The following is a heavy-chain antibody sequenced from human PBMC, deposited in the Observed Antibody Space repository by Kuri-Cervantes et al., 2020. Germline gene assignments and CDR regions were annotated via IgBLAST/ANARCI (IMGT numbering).Heavy chain of an antibody. CDR2: ISYDGSNK. D-gene: IGHD3-16*01. J-gene: IGHJ4*02. CDR3: AKPTWGSPAYFDY. Sequence: GGSLRLSCAASEITFSSYAMHWVRQAPGKGLEWVAVISYDGSNKYYADSVKGRFTISRDNSKNTLYLQMNSLRAEDTAVYYCAKPTWGSPAYFDYWGQGTLVTVSS. CDR1: EITFSSYA. V-gene: IGHV3-30*07.